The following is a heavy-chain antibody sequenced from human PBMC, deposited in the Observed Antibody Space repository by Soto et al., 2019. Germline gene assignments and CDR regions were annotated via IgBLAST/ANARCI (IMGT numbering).Heavy chain of an antibody. CDR3: ARELGITMIVVATGWFDP. V-gene: IGHV1-69*01. Sequence: QVQLVQSGAEVKKPGSSVKVSCKASGGTFSSYAISWVRQAPGQGLEWMGGIIPIFGTANYAQKFQGRVTITADESTSTAYMELSSLRSEDTAVCYCARELGITMIVVATGWFDPWGQGTLVTVSS. J-gene: IGHJ5*02. CDR1: GGTFSSYA. CDR2: IIPIFGTA. D-gene: IGHD3-22*01.